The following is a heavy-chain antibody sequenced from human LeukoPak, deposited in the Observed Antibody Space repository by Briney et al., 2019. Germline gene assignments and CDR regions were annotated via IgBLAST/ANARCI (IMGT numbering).Heavy chain of an antibody. CDR1: GYTFTSYG. CDR3: ARAQTSLPVDTAMAN. CDR2: ISAYNGNT. D-gene: IGHD5-18*01. Sequence: ASVKVSCKASGYTFTSYGISWVRQAPGQGLEWMGWISAYNGNTNYAQKLQGRVTMTTDTSTSTAYMELRSLRSDDTAVYYCARAQTSLPVDTAMANWGQGTLVTVSS. V-gene: IGHV1-18*01. J-gene: IGHJ4*02.